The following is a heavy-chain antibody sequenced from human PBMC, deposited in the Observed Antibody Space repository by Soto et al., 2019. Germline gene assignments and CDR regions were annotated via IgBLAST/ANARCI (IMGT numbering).Heavy chain of an antibody. CDR1: GYSISSGYY. Sequence: PSGTLSLTCVVSGYSISSGYYWGWIRQPPGKGLEWIGSVYHSGNTFYNPSLKSRVTISIDTSRNQFSLKLSSVTAADTAIFYCARVSYCSTTSCYSGDSYYFDYWGRGTLVTVSS. CDR2: VYHSGNT. CDR3: ARVSYCSTTSCYSGDSYYFDY. J-gene: IGHJ4*02. V-gene: IGHV4-38-2*01. D-gene: IGHD2-2*01.